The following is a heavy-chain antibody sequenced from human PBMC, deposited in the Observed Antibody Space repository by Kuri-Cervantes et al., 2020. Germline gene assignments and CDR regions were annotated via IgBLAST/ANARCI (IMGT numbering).Heavy chain of an antibody. V-gene: IGHV3-23*01. CDR3: AKDPVDTAMADAFDI. Sequence: GGSLRLSCVTSGFTFSDYWMTWVRQAPGKGLEWVSAISGSGGSTYYADSVKGRFTISRDNSKNTLYLQMNSLRAEDTAVYYCAKDPVDTAMADAFDIWGQGTMVTVSS. D-gene: IGHD5-18*01. CDR1: GFTFSDYW. J-gene: IGHJ3*02. CDR2: ISGSGGST.